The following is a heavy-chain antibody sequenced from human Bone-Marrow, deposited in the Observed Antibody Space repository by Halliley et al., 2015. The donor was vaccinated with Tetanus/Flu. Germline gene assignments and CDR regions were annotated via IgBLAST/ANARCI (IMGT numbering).Heavy chain of an antibody. CDR2: INPAGGST. D-gene: IGHD3-22*01. J-gene: IGHJ4*02. V-gene: IGHV1-46*01. CDR3: TRWPLTSHINDRDF. Sequence: MGIINPAGGSTRYSQKFQDRIPMTRDTSTSTVYMELGSLRFEDTAMYFCTRWPLTSHINDRDFWGQGTLVTVSS.